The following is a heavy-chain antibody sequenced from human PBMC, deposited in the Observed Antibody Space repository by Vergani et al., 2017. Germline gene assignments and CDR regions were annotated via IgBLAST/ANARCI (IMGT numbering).Heavy chain of an antibody. CDR2: INHSGST. J-gene: IGHJ4*02. V-gene: IGHV4-34*01. CDR1: GGSFSGYY. D-gene: IGHD3-10*01. Sequence: QVQLQQWGAGLLKPSETLSLTCAVYGGSFSGYYWSWIRQPPGKGLEWIGEINHSGSTNYNPSLKSRVTISVDTSKNQFSLKLSSVTAADTAVYYFARGNYYGSGSYYRVKKYFDYWGQGTLVTVSS. CDR3: ARGNYYGSGSYYRVKKYFDY.